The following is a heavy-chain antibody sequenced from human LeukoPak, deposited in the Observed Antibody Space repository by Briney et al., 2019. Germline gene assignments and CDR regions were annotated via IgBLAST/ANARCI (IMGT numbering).Heavy chain of an antibody. J-gene: IGHJ4*02. CDR1: GGSVRSYW. V-gene: IGHV4-4*07. CDR2: IYSTGST. Sequence: PSETLSLTCDVSGGSVRSYWWGWVRQPAGKGLEWLGRIYSTGSTRFNPSLKSRLTLSIDTSTNQFSLKLTSVTAADTAVYFCARQGYTVSYYFLDYWSQGTLVTVSS. CDR3: ARQGYTVSYYFLDY. D-gene: IGHD1-26*01.